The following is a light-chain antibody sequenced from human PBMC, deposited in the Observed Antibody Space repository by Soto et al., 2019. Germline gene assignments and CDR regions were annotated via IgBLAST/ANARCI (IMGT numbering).Light chain of an antibody. J-gene: IGKJ1*01. Sequence: IQMAQSPSSLSASVGDRVTITCPASQSIRSCLNWYQQKPGKAPNLLIYAASTFQSGVPSRFSGSGSGTDFTLTISSLQPDDFATYYCQQTYSDPWTFGQGTKVDI. CDR1: QSIRSC. V-gene: IGKV1-39*01. CDR3: QQTYSDPWT. CDR2: AAS.